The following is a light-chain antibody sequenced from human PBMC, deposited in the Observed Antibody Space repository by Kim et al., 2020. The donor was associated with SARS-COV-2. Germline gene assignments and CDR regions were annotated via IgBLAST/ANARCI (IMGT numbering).Light chain of an antibody. V-gene: IGLV3-19*01. CDR1: SLRTYY. CDR2: GEN. Sequence: APGPTVMITCQGDSLRTYYATWYQQKAGQAPILVMYGENNRPSGIPDRYSGSTSGNTASLTITGAQAEDEADYHCSSRDISGNYLLFGGGTQLTVL. CDR3: SSRDISGNYLL. J-gene: IGLJ2*01.